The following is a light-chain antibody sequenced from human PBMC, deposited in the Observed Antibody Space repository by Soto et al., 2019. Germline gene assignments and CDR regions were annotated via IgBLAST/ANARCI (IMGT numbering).Light chain of an antibody. V-gene: IGLV2-11*01. CDR1: SSDVGGYNY. CDR3: CSYAGSFTLV. CDR2: DVS. J-gene: IGLJ2*01. Sequence: QSALTQPRSVSGSPGQSVTISCTGTSSDVGGYNYVSWYQHHPGKAPKLMIYDVSKRPSGVPDRFSGSKSANTASLTISGLQDEDEADYYCCSYAGSFTLVFGGGTKLTVL.